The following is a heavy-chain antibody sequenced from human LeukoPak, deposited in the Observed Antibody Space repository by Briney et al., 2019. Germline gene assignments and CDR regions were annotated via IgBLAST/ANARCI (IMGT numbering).Heavy chain of an antibody. CDR2: ISAYNGNT. CDR3: ARDKYGDRYGDYVLLNY. CDR1: GYTFTSYG. J-gene: IGHJ4*02. Sequence: GASVKVSCKASGYTFTSYGISWVRQAPGQGLEWMGWISAYNGNTNYAQKLQGRVTMTTDTSTSTAYMELRSLRSDDTAVYYCARDKYGDRYGDYVLLNYWGQGTLVTVSS. V-gene: IGHV1-18*01. D-gene: IGHD4-17*01.